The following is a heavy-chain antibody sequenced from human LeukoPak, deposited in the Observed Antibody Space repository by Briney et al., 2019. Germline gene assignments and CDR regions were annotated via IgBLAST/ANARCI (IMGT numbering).Heavy chain of an antibody. V-gene: IGHV1-69*13. CDR1: GGTFSSYA. Sequence: SVKVSCKASGGTFSSYAISWARQAPGQGLEWMGGIIPIFGTANYAQKFQGRVTITADESTSTAYMELSSLRSEDTAVYYCARDHRMPGIAVAGAYYFDYWGQGTLVTVSS. J-gene: IGHJ4*02. CDR3: ARDHRMPGIAVAGAYYFDY. CDR2: IIPIFGTA. D-gene: IGHD6-19*01.